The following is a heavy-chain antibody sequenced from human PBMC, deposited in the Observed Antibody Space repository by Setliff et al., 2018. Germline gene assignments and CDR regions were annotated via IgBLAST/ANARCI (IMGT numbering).Heavy chain of an antibody. CDR1: GFTFSNAW. CDR2: IKRKTDGETT. D-gene: IGHD3-10*01. Sequence: KPSETLSLSCAASGFTFSNAWMSWVRQAPGKGLEWVGQIKRKTDGETTDYAAPVKGRFIISRDDSKRTLYLQMNSLKNEDTALYYCMSTPSGTYSTYYYYYNMDVWGKGTQVTVSS. CDR3: MSTPSGTYSTYYYYYNMDV. J-gene: IGHJ6*03. V-gene: IGHV3-15*01.